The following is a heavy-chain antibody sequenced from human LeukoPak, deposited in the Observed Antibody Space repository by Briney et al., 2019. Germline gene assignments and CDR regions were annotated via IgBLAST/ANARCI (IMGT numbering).Heavy chain of an antibody. D-gene: IGHD5-24*01. Sequence: VKPSETLSLTCTVSGGSISSYYWSWIRQPPGKGLEWIGYIYYSGSTNYNPSLKSRVTISVDTSKNQFSLKLSSVTAADTAVYYCARGLPRKRWLQLCDAFDIWGQGTMVTVSS. V-gene: IGHV4-59*12. CDR1: GGSISSYY. J-gene: IGHJ3*02. CDR3: ARGLPRKRWLQLCDAFDI. CDR2: IYYSGST.